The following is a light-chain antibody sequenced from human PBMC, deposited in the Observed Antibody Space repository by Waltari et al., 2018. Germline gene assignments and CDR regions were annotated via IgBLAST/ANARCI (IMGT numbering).Light chain of an antibody. V-gene: IGLV2-11*01. CDR2: DVA. CDR3: CSYAGSYSWV. Sequence: QSALTQPRSVSGSPGQSVTISCTGTSSDVGVYNYVSWYQQHPGKAPQRMIYDVAKRPSGVPDRFSGSKSDNTASLTISGLQAEDEADYYCCSYAGSYSWVFGGGTKLTVL. CDR1: SSDVGVYNY. J-gene: IGLJ3*02.